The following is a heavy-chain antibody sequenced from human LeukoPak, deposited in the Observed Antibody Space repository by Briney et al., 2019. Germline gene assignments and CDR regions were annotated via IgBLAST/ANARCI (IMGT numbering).Heavy chain of an antibody. CDR3: ARPPVGATSPTNWFDP. CDR2: IYSGDSDT. Sequence: GESLKISCKGSGYSFTSYWIGWVRQMPGKGLEWMGIIYSGDSDTRYSPSFQGQVTISADKSISTAYLQWSSLKASDTAMYYCARPPVGATSPTNWFDPWGQGTLVTVSS. J-gene: IGHJ5*02. D-gene: IGHD1-26*01. V-gene: IGHV5-51*01. CDR1: GYSFTSYW.